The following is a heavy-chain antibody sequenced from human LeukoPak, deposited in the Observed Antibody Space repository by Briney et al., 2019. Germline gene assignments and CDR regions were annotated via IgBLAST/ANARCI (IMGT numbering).Heavy chain of an antibody. D-gene: IGHD3-10*01. J-gene: IGHJ4*02. CDR1: GFTFSSYG. CDR2: IWYDGSNK. Sequence: GRSLRLSCAASGFTFSSYGMHWVRQAPGKGLEWVAVIWYDGSNKYYADSVKGRFTISRDNSKNTLYLQMNSLRAEDTAVYYRARDAYYGSGKFDYWGQGTLVTVSS. V-gene: IGHV3-33*01. CDR3: ARDAYYGSGKFDY.